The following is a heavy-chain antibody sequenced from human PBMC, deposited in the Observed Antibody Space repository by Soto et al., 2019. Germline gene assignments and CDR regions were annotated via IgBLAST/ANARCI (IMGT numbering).Heavy chain of an antibody. D-gene: IGHD6-19*01. Sequence: PGGSLRLSCATSGFTFSNYKMNWVRQAPGKGLEWVSAISGSGGSTYYADSVKGRFTISRDNSKNTLYLQMNSLRAEDTAVYYCAKPSTLRPVAGYFDYWGQGTLVTVSS. V-gene: IGHV3-23*01. CDR1: GFTFSNYK. CDR2: ISGSGGST. CDR3: AKPSTLRPVAGYFDY. J-gene: IGHJ4*02.